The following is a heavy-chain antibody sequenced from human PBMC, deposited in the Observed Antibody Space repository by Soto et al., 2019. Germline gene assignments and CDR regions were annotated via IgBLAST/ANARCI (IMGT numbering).Heavy chain of an antibody. Sequence: EVQLVESGGGLVQPGGSLRLSCAVSGFTFSSSEMYWVRQAPGKGLEWISYIHPSGQPIFYADSVKGRFTISRDNANNSLFLQMNGLSAEDTAVYYCARRASRWGQGTMVTVSS. CDR2: IHPSGQPI. V-gene: IGHV3-48*03. CDR1: GFTFSSSE. J-gene: IGHJ3*01. CDR3: ARRASR. D-gene: IGHD1-26*01.